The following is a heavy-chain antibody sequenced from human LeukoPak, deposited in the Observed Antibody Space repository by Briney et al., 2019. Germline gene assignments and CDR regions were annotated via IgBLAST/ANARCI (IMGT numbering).Heavy chain of an antibody. CDR2: IYYSGST. J-gene: IGHJ5*02. CDR1: GGSISSYY. D-gene: IGHD3-10*01. CDR3: ARGFRFGDGWFDP. V-gene: IGHV4-59*01. Sequence: SETLSLTCTVSGGSISSYYWSWIRQPSGKGLEWIGYIYYSGSTNYNPSLKSRVTISVDTSKNQFSLKLSSVTAADTAVYYCARGFRFGDGWFDPWGQGTLVTVSS.